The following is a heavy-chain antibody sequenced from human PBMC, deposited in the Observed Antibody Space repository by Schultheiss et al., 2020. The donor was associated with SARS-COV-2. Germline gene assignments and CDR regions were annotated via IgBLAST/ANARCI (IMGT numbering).Heavy chain of an antibody. V-gene: IGHV4-4*07. J-gene: IGHJ4*02. CDR1: GGSISSYY. D-gene: IGHD6-6*01. CDR2: IYTSGST. CDR3: AREPIRTYSSSSKDY. Sequence: SQTLSLTCTVSGGSISSYYWSWIRQPAGKGLEWIGRIYTSGSTNYNPSLKSRVTISVDTSKNQFSLKLSSVTAADTAVYYCAREPIRTYSSSSKDYWGQGTLVTVSS.